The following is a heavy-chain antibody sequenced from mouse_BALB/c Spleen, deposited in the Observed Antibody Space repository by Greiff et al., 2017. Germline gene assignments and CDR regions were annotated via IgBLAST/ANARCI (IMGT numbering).Heavy chain of an antibody. Sequence: EVMLVESGPSLVKPSQTLSLTCSVTGDSITSGYWNWIRKFPGNKLEYMGYISYSGSTYYNPSLKSRISITRDTSKNQYYLQLNSVTTEDTATYYCARLDYGSSLNWYFDVWGAGTTVTVSS. V-gene: IGHV3-8*02. CDR1: GDSITSGY. CDR3: ARLDYGSSLNWYFDV. CDR2: ISYSGST. D-gene: IGHD1-1*01. J-gene: IGHJ1*01.